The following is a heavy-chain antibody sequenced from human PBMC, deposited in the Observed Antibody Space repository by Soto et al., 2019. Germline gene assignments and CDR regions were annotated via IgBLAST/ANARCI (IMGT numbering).Heavy chain of an antibody. CDR1: GGTFNSHA. V-gene: IGHV1-69*06. CDR3: ARGAFGGGYYANFDH. CDR2: FIPVLGTS. Sequence: QVQLVQSGAEVKKPGSSVTVSCKASGGTFNSHAVNWVRQAPGQGLEWMGGFIPVLGTSHYAQKFQGRLTITADRSKTTAYMELTSLVSEDTAVYYCARGAFGGGYYANFDHWGQGTLVTVSS. J-gene: IGHJ4*02. D-gene: IGHD3-3*01.